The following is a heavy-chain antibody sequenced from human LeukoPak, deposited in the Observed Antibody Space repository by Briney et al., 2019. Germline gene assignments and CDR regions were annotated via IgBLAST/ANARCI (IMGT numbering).Heavy chain of an antibody. V-gene: IGHV4-4*07. CDR1: GGSISSYY. D-gene: IGHD6-19*01. CDR2: IYTSGST. Sequence: SETLSLTCTVSGGSISSYYWSWIRQPAGKGLEWIGRIYTSGSTNYNPSLKSRVTISVDKSKNQFSLKLSSVTAADTAVYYCGRGMDRIAVAGSWFDPWGQGTLVTVSS. CDR3: GRGMDRIAVAGSWFDP. J-gene: IGHJ5*02.